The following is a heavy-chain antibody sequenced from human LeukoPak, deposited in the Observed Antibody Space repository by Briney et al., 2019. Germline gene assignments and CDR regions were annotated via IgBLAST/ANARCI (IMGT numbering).Heavy chain of an antibody. J-gene: IGHJ5*02. Sequence: PSETLSLTCSVSGGSIRSSSYYWGWIRQPPGKGLEWIGRIYTSGSTNYNPSLKSRVTMSVDTSKNQFSLKLSSVTAADTAVYYCARDRTPLEWLLSYPYNWFDPWGQGTLVTVSS. D-gene: IGHD3-3*01. CDR1: GGSIRSSSYY. CDR3: ARDRTPLEWLLSYPYNWFDP. V-gene: IGHV4-39*07. CDR2: IYTSGST.